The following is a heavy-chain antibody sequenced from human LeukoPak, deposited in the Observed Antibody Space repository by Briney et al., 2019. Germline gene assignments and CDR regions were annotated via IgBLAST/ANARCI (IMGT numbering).Heavy chain of an antibody. J-gene: IGHJ6*02. CDR1: GFTFSSYE. CDR2: ISSSGSTI. V-gene: IGHV3-48*03. Sequence: GGSLRLSCAASGFTFSSYEMNWVRQAPGKGLGWVSYISSSGSTIYYADSVKGRFTISRDNAKNSLYLQMNSLRAEDTAVYYCAKGAPSVVVAATGEWDYYGMDVWGQGTTVTVSS. CDR3: AKGAPSVVVAATGEWDYYGMDV. D-gene: IGHD2-15*01.